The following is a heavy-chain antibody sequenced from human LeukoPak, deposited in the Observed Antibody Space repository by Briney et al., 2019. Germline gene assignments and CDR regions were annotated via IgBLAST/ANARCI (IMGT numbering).Heavy chain of an antibody. CDR2: INPNSGGT. V-gene: IGHV1-2*02. Sequence: ASVKVSCKASGYSFTAYYIHWVRQAPGQGLEWMGWINPNSGGTDYAQKYQGRVTMTRDTSISTAYMDLTRLRSDDTAVFYCARVPVYSTSWYAPFDYWGQGTLVTVSS. D-gene: IGHD6-13*01. CDR3: ARVPVYSTSWYAPFDY. J-gene: IGHJ4*02. CDR1: GYSFTAYY.